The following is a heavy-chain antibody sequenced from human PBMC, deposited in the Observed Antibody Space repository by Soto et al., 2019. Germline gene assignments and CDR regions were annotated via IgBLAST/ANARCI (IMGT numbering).Heavy chain of an antibody. D-gene: IGHD5-12*01. J-gene: IGHJ4*02. CDR1: GFIFSTSN. CDR2: ISTSSNTI. V-gene: IGHV3-48*01. CDR3: ARELDSGYDSYPSFDY. Sequence: GGSLRLSCAASGFIFSTSNMNWVRQAPGRGLEWVSYISTSSNTIYYADSVKGRFTISRDDATNSLYLQMNSLRAEDTAVYYCARELDSGYDSYPSFDYWGQGTLVTVSS.